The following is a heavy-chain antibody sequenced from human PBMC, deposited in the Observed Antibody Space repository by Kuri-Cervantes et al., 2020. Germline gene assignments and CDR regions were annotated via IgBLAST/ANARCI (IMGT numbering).Heavy chain of an antibody. V-gene: IGHV1-3*01. CDR3: ARESSNSALDY. CDR1: GYTVTTYA. CDR2: INVGYGNT. J-gene: IGHJ4*02. Sequence: AVKVSCKASGYTVTTYAMHWVRQAPGQRLEWMGWINVGYGNTKYSQKFQGRVTITKDTSASTAYMDLSSLKSEDTAVYYCARESSNSALDYWGQGTLVTVSS. D-gene: IGHD4-11*01.